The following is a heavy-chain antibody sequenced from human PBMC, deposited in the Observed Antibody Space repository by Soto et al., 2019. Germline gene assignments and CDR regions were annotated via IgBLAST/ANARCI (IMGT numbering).Heavy chain of an antibody. CDR1: GFTFSSYA. J-gene: IGHJ6*02. D-gene: IGHD6-13*01. CDR2: ISGSGGST. Sequence: SGGSLRLSCAASGFTFSSYAMSWVRQAPGKGLEWVSAISGSGGSTYYADSVKGRFTISRDNSKNTLYLQMSSLRAEDTAVYYCAKDMYSSSWYFYYYSMDVWGQGTTATVSS. V-gene: IGHV3-23*01. CDR3: AKDMYSSSWYFYYYSMDV.